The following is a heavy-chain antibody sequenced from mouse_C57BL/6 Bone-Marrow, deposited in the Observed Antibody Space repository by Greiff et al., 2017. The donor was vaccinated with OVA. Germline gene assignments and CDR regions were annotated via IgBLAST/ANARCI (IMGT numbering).Heavy chain of an antibody. CDR3: ARHEDGGWLLHYFDY. V-gene: IGHV1-62-2*01. D-gene: IGHD2-3*01. J-gene: IGHJ2*01. Sequence: QVQLQQSGAELVKPGASVKLSCKASGYTFTEYPIHWVKQRSGQGLEWIGWFYPGSGSIKYNEKFKDKATLTADKSSSTVYMELSRLTAEDSAVYFCARHEDGGWLLHYFDYWGQGTTLTVSS. CDR1: GYTFTEYP. CDR2: FYPGSGSI.